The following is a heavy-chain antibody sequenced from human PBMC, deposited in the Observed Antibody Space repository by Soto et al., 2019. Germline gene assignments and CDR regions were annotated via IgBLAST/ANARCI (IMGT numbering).Heavy chain of an antibody. D-gene: IGHD3-22*01. V-gene: IGHV4-31*03. CDR3: ARANYFDSSGPFDY. CDR2: IYYSGST. Sequence: LSLTCTVSGGSISSGAYYWSWIRQHPGKGLEWIGYIYYSGSTYYNPSLESRVTLSVDTSRKQFSLKVSSVTAADTAVYYCARANYFDSSGPFDYWGPGTLVTVSS. CDR1: GGSISSGAYY. J-gene: IGHJ4*02.